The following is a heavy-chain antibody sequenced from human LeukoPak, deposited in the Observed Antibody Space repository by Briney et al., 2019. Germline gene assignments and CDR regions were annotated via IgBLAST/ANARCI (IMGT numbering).Heavy chain of an antibody. CDR3: ARTPGPTNDFWSGYGGTSYMDV. Sequence: ASVKVSCKASGYTFTSYYMHWVRQAPGQGLEWMGIINPSGGSTSYAQKFQGRVTMSRDMSTSTVYMELSSLRSEDTAVYYCARTPGPTNDFWSGYGGTSYMDVWGKGTTVTVSS. CDR2: INPSGGST. V-gene: IGHV1-46*01. J-gene: IGHJ6*03. D-gene: IGHD3-3*01. CDR1: GYTFTSYY.